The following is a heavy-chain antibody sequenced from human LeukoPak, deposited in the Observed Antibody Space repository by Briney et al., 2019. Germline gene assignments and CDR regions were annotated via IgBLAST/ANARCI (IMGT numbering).Heavy chain of an antibody. CDR3: ARGRGIAAAGTGVDY. Sequence: PSETLSLTCAVYGGSFSGYCWSWIRQPPGKGLEWIGEINHSGSTNYNPSLKSRVTISVDTSKNQFSLKLSSVTAADTAVYYCARGRGIAAAGTGVDYWGQGTLVTVSS. CDR1: GGSFSGYC. V-gene: IGHV4-34*01. J-gene: IGHJ4*02. CDR2: INHSGST. D-gene: IGHD6-13*01.